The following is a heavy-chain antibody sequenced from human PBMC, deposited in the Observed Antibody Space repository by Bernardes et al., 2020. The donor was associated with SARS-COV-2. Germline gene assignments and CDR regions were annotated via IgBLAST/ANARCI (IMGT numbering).Heavy chain of an antibody. V-gene: IGHV1-2*02. CDR1: GYTFTAYF. Sequence: APVKVSCKASGYTFTAYFIHWVRQAPGQRLEWMGWINPNTGGTTYVQKFQGRVTMTRDTSITTAYMELSWLGSDDTAIYYCARTRTTISTTGIPVDYWGQGTLVTVSS. J-gene: IGHJ4*02. CDR3: ARTRTTISTTGIPVDY. D-gene: IGHD2-21*02. CDR2: INPNTGGT.